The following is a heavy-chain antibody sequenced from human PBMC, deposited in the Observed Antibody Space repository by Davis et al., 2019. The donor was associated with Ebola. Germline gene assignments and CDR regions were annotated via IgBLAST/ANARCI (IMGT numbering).Heavy chain of an antibody. CDR1: GGSISSYY. CDR3: ARASITFLFDY. CDR2: IYYSGST. V-gene: IGHV4-59*08. D-gene: IGHD1-20*01. Sequence: PSETLSLTCTVSGGSISSYYWSWIRQPPGKGLEWIGYIYYSGSTYYNPSLKSRVTISVDTSKNQFSLKLSSVTAADTAVYYCARASITFLFDYWGQGTLVTVSS. J-gene: IGHJ4*02.